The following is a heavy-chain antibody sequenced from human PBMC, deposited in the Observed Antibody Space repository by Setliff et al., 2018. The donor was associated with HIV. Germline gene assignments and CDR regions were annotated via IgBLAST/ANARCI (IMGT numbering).Heavy chain of an antibody. V-gene: IGHV4-39*01. J-gene: IGHJ4*02. Sequence: SETLSLTCSVTGAPTSRDNYFWGWIRQPPGKGLEWIANIHSPGPVYYNPSLRSRVTISVDTSQSRFSLELTSVTAADTAVYYCARPSFGIGGGANFDSWGQGTLVTVSS. CDR1: GAPTSRDNYF. CDR3: ARPSFGIGGGANFDS. CDR2: IHSPGPV. D-gene: IGHD3-3*01.